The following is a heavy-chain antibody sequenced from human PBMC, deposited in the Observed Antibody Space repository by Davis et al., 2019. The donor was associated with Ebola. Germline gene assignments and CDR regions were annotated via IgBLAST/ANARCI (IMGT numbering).Heavy chain of an antibody. CDR1: GYTFTSYG. Sequence: ASVKVSCKASGYTFTSYGISWVRQAPGQGLEWMGWISAYNGNTNYAQKLQGRVTMTTDTSTSTAYMELRSLRSDDTAVYYCARVHDYGDPSAGYYYYYYMDVWGKGTTVTVSS. CDR3: ARVHDYGDPSAGYYYYYYMDV. J-gene: IGHJ6*03. D-gene: IGHD4-17*01. V-gene: IGHV1-18*01. CDR2: ISAYNGNT.